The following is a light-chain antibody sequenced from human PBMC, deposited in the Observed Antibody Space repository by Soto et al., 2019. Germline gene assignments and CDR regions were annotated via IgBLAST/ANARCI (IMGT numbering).Light chain of an antibody. V-gene: IGLV2-14*01. CDR1: SSDVGGYNY. CDR3: TSYKSSSLYV. Sequence: QSALTQPASVSGSPGQSITISCAGTSSDVGGYNYVSWYQQHPGKAPKLMIYEVSNRPSGASNRFSGSKSGNTASLTISGLQAKAEAAYYCTSYKSSSLYVFGSGTKVTVL. CDR2: EVS. J-gene: IGLJ1*01.